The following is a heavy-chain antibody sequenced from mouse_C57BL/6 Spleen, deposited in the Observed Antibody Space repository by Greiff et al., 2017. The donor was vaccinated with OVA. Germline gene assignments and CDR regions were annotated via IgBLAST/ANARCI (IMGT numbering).Heavy chain of an antibody. CDR3: ARPFYYAYDGDAMDY. D-gene: IGHD2-2*01. Sequence: QVQLQQSGAERVKPGASVKLSCKASGYTFTSYWLHGVKQRQGQGLEWMGMIHPNSGSTNYNEKFKSKATLTVDKSSSTAYMQLSSLTSEDSSVYYCARPFYYAYDGDAMDYWGQGTSVTVSS. CDR2: IHPNSGST. CDR1: GYTFTSYW. V-gene: IGHV1-64*01. J-gene: IGHJ4*01.